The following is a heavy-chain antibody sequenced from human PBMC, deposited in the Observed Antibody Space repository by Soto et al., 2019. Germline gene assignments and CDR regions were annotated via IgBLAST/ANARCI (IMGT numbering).Heavy chain of an antibody. Sequence: GGSLRLSCAASGFTFSSYAMSWVRQAPGKGLEWVSAISGSGGSTYYADSVKGRFTISRDNSKNTLYLQMNSLGAEDTAVYYCALRYYYGSGSPMAPFDYWGQGTLVTVSS. CDR3: ALRYYYGSGSPMAPFDY. V-gene: IGHV3-23*01. J-gene: IGHJ4*02. CDR2: ISGSGGST. D-gene: IGHD3-10*01. CDR1: GFTFSSYA.